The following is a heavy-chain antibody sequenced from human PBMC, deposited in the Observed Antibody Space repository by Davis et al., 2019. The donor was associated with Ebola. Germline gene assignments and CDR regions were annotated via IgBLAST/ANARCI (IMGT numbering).Heavy chain of an antibody. Sequence: GGSLRLSCAASEFIVSNNHMSWVRQAPGKGLEWVSLISWDGRSTAYADSVRDRFSISRDNSRNFLYLQMNGLRAEDTALYYCTAYDSTFRNYWGQGTLVTVSS. J-gene: IGHJ4*02. CDR2: ISWDGRST. CDR1: EFIVSNNH. V-gene: IGHV3-43D*03. D-gene: IGHD3-22*01. CDR3: TAYDSTFRNY.